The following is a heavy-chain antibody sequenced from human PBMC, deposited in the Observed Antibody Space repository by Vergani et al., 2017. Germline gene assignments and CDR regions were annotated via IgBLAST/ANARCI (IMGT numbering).Heavy chain of an antibody. CDR3: ARXGASSGWYENWFDP. D-gene: IGHD6-19*01. CDR2: IYYSGST. Sequence: QVQLQESGPGLVKPSQTLSLTCTVSGGSISSGDYYWSWIRQPPGKGLEWIGYIYYSGSTYYNPSLKSRVTISVDTSKNQFSLKLSSVTAADTAVYYCARXGASSGWYENWFDPWGQGTLVTVSS. V-gene: IGHV4-30-4*08. CDR1: GGSISSGDYY. J-gene: IGHJ5*02.